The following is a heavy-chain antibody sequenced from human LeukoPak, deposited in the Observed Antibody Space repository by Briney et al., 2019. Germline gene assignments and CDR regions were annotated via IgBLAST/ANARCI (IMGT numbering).Heavy chain of an antibody. CDR3: ARGYYDILTGYSPSGDAFDI. Sequence: PGGSLRLSCAASGFTFSSFAMHWVRQAPGKGLEWVAVIWYDGSNKYYADSVKGRFTISRDNSKNTLYLQMNSLRAEDTAVYYCARGYYDILTGYSPSGDAFDIWGQGTMVTVSS. CDR1: GFTFSSFA. CDR2: IWYDGSNK. D-gene: IGHD3-9*01. J-gene: IGHJ3*02. V-gene: IGHV3-33*08.